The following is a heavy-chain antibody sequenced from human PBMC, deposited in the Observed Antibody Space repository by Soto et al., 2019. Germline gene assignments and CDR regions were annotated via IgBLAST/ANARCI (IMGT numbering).Heavy chain of an antibody. Sequence: PSETLSLTCAVSGYSIGSASYWGWIGQSPGRGLEWIGNIYHSGTTYYNPSLEGRVTISVDTSNNHFSLKLNSVSAADTAVYYCARAFYGGYAAYYYGMDVWGQGTTVTVSS. D-gene: IGHD4-17*01. J-gene: IGHJ6*02. V-gene: IGHV4-38-2*01. CDR1: GYSIGSASY. CDR3: ARAFYGGYAAYYYGMDV. CDR2: IYHSGTT.